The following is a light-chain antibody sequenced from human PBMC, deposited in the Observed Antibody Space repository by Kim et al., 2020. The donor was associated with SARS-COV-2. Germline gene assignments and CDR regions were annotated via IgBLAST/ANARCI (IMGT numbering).Light chain of an antibody. J-gene: IGLJ3*02. Sequence: RVAVPWTGSNFTFGAGEDVHWYQQPPGAAPKLLIYGNNNRPSGVPDRFSCTKSGTSASLAITGLQAEDEADYYCQSYDSSLSGWVFGGGTQLTVL. CDR1: NFTFGAGED. CDR3: QSYDSSLSGWV. CDR2: GNN. V-gene: IGLV1-40*01.